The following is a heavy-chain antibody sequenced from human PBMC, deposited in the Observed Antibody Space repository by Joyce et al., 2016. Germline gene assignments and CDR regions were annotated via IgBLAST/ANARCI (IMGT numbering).Heavy chain of an antibody. CDR1: GFTFDDYG. V-gene: IGHV3-9*01. D-gene: IGHD2-2*01. CDR3: LGDCSSSSCLSDVFNI. J-gene: IGHJ3*02. CDR2: ISCNSGSI. Sequence: EVQLVESGGDLVQPGRSLRLSCAASGFTFDDYGMHWVRQAPGKGLEWVSGISCNSGSIGYADAVKGRFTISRDNAKNSLYLQMNSLRAEDTALYYCLGDCSSSSCLSDVFNIWGQGTMVTVSS.